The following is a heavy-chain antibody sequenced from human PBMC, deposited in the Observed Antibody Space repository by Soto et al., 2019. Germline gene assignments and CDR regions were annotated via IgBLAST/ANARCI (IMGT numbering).Heavy chain of an antibody. Sequence: GGSLRLSCAASGFTFSSYWMSWVRQAPGKGLEWVANIKQDGSEKYYVDSVKGRFTISRDNAKNSLYLQMNSLRAEDTAVYYCARDFHYDYVWGSYAPFDYWGQGTLVTVSS. D-gene: IGHD3-16*01. V-gene: IGHV3-7*04. CDR3: ARDFHYDYVWGSYAPFDY. J-gene: IGHJ4*02. CDR1: GFTFSSYW. CDR2: IKQDGSEK.